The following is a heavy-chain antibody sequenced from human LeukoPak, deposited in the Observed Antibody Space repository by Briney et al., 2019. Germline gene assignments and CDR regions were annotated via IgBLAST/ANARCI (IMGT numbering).Heavy chain of an antibody. CDR3: ARRRLGYYFDY. CDR2: INPRGST. Sequence: SETLSLTCTVSGGSISSYYWSWIRQPPGKGLEWIGEINPRGSTNYNPSLKSRVTLSADTSKNQFSLTLNSVTAADTAVYYCARRRLGYYFDYWGQGTLVTVSS. V-gene: IGHV4-34*01. CDR1: GGSISSYY. D-gene: IGHD5-24*01. J-gene: IGHJ4*02.